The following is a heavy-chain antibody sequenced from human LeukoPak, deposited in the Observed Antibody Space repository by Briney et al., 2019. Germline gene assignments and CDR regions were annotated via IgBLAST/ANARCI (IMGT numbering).Heavy chain of an antibody. Sequence: ASVKVSCKASGYTFTSYGISWVRQAPGQGLEWMGWISAYNGNTNYAQKLQGRVTMTTDTSTSTAYTELRSLRSEDTAVYYWARGKDYYYDSSGYYYYFDYGAREPWSPSPQ. J-gene: IGHJ4*02. CDR2: ISAYNGNT. CDR1: GYTFTSYG. D-gene: IGHD3-22*01. V-gene: IGHV1-18*01. CDR3: ARGKDYYYDSSGYYYYFDY.